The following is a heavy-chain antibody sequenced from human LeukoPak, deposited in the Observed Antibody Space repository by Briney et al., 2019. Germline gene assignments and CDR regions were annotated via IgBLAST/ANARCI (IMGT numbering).Heavy chain of an antibody. D-gene: IGHD5-18*01. V-gene: IGHV4-31*03. CDR2: IYYSGST. CDR1: GGSISSGGYY. J-gene: IGHJ4*02. Sequence: SQTPSLTCTVSGGSISSGGYYWSWIRQHPGKGLEWIGYIYYSGSTYYNPSLKSRVTISVDTSKNQFSLKLSSVTAADTAVYYCARRAAEGGYSYGWIDYWGQGTLVTVSS. CDR3: ARRAAEGGYSYGWIDY.